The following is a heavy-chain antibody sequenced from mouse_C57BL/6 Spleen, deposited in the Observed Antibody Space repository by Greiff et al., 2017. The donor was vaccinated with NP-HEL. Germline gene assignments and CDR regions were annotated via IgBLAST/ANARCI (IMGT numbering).Heavy chain of an antibody. J-gene: IGHJ3*01. D-gene: IGHD2-2*01. CDR2: IHPNSGST. CDR3: ARSGYDWFAY. Sequence: QVQLKQPGAELVKPGASVKLSCKASGYTFTSYWMHWVKQRPGQGLEWIGMIHPNSGSTNYNEKFKSKATLTVDKSSSTAYMQLSSLTSEDSAVYYCARSGYDWFAYWGQGTLVTVSA. CDR1: GYTFTSYW. V-gene: IGHV1-64*01.